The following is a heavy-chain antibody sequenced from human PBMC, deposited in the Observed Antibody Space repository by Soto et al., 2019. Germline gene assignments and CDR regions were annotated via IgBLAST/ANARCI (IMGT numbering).Heavy chain of an antibody. J-gene: IGHJ4*02. CDR1: GGSVSSGDYY. V-gene: IGHV4-31*03. D-gene: IGHD3-3*01. Sequence: QVQLQESGPGLVKPSQTLSLICTVSGGSVSSGDYYWSWVRQHPGKALEWIGYIYYSGSTYYNPSLDSRVPISVDTSTHQFSLNLTSVTAADTAVYYCARRGTNFWSGYSSFFDYWGQGTLVTVSS. CDR3: ARRGTNFWSGYSSFFDY. CDR2: IYYSGST.